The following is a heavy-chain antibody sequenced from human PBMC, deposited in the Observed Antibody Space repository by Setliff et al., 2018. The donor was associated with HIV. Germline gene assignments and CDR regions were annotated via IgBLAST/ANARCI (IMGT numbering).Heavy chain of an antibody. CDR1: GYTFTGYY. V-gene: IGHV1-2*06. CDR2: INPKSGGT. J-gene: IGHJ6*04. CDR3: AKDRTGTGTTLHV. Sequence: ASVKVSCKASGYTFTGYYMHWVRQAPGQGLEWMGRINPKSGGTNYVQKFQGRVTMTRDTSINTAYLELSRLRSDDTAVYYCAKDRTGTGTTLHVWGKGTTVTAPQ. D-gene: IGHD1-7*01.